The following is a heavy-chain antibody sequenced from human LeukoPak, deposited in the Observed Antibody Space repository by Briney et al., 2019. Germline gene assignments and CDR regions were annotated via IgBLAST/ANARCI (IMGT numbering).Heavy chain of an antibody. Sequence: MTSETLSLTCTVSGGSISSYYWSWIRQPPGKGLEWIGYIYYSGSTNYNPSLKSRVTISVDTSKNQFSLKLNSVTAADTAVYYCARHPPRDCSSSSCYKRWFDPWGQGTLVTVSS. CDR1: GGSISSYY. CDR2: IYYSGST. J-gene: IGHJ5*02. D-gene: IGHD2-2*02. V-gene: IGHV4-59*08. CDR3: ARHPPRDCSSSSCYKRWFDP.